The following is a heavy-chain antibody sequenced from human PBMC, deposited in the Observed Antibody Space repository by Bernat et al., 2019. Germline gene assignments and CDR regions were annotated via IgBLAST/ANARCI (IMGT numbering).Heavy chain of an antibody. V-gene: IGHV3-30*18. J-gene: IGHJ4*02. CDR1: GFTFSSYG. CDR2: ISYDGSNK. CDR3: AKDGYSSGWLDY. Sequence: VQLVESGGGLVQPGGSLRLSCAASGFTFSSYGMHWVRQAPGKGLEWVAVISYDGSNKYYADSVKGRFTISRDNSKNTLYLQMNSLRAEDTAVYYCAKDGYSSGWLDYWGQGTLVTVSS. D-gene: IGHD6-19*01.